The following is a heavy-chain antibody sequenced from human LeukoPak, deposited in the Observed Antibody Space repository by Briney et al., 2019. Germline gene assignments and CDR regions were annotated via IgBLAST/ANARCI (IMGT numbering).Heavy chain of an antibody. D-gene: IGHD3-10*01. J-gene: IGHJ4*02. CDR3: ARGLWFGDENPPYFDY. V-gene: IGHV4-61*02. CDR1: DFSISRGYY. Sequence: SETLSLTCTVSDFSISRGYYWSWIRQPAGKGLEWIGRIYTSESTNYNPSLKSRVTISVDTSRNQFSLKLSSVTAADTAVYYCARGLWFGDENPPYFDYWGQGILVTVSS. CDR2: IYTSEST.